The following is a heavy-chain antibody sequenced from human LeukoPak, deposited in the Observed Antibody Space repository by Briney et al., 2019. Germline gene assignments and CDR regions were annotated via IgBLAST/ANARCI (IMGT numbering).Heavy chain of an antibody. Sequence: PSETLSLTRTVSGGSISSTIRYWGWIRQPPGKELEWIATVYYTGTTYYNPSLKSRVSISVDTSNNQFSLKLSSMTAADTAVYYCAGDEYRGNSLGSLWGQGTLVSVSS. V-gene: IGHV4-39*07. CDR2: VYYTGTT. CDR1: GGSISSTIRY. J-gene: IGHJ4*02. D-gene: IGHD4-23*01. CDR3: AGDEYRGNSLGSL.